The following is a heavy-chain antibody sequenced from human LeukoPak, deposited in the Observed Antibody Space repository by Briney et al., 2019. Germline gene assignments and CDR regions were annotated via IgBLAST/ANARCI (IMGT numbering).Heavy chain of an antibody. V-gene: IGHV3-30*01. CDR1: GFTFSSYA. CDR2: ISYDGSNK. CDR3: ASDITRPHYYYYYMDV. D-gene: IGHD1-20*01. Sequence: PRRSLRLSCAASGFTFSSYAMHWVSQDPSNGLELVTAISYDGSNKNYADSVKGRFTISRDNSKNTLYLQMNSLRAEDTAVYYCASDITRPHYYYYYMDVWGKGTTVTVAS. J-gene: IGHJ6*03.